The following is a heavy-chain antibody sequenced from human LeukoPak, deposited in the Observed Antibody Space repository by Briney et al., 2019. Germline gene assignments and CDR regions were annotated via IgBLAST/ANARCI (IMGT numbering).Heavy chain of an antibody. J-gene: IGHJ6*03. CDR3: RRSTDV. V-gene: IGHV3-48*02. CDR1: GFTFSSYS. Sequence: PGGSLRLACAGSGFTFSSYSINWIGQAPGKGLEWVSYISSTSDTKNHADSVKGRFTISRDNAKNSVYLQMNSLREEDTGVYYCRRSTDVWSKGSTVTVSS. CDR2: ISSTSDTK.